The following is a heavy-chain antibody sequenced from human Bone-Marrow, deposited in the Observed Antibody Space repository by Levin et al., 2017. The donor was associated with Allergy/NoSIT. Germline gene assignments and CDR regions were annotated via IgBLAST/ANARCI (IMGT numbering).Heavy chain of an antibody. CDR1: GYIFSKYY. CDR3: ARTYCSRGNCYSCVTLESDY. Sequence: GESLKISCRGSGYIFSKYYISWVRQMPGKGLEWMGRIDPDDSYTNYSPSFEGHVFFSADKSVNTAYLQWTSLKASDTAMYYCARTYCSRGNCYSCVTLESDYWGQGTLVAVSS. CDR2: IDPDDSYT. D-gene: IGHD2-15*01. J-gene: IGHJ4*02. V-gene: IGHV5-10-1*01.